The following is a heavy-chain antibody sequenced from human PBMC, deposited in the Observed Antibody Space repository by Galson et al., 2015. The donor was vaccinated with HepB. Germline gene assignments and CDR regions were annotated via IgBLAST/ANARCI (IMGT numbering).Heavy chain of an antibody. CDR3: AKDPPGGDYYFQGMDV. D-gene: IGHD2-21*02. CDR2: IYSGNT. V-gene: IGHV4-39*07. Sequence: ETLSLTCSVSGGSISSSNYFWAWIRQPPGGGLEWIGSIYSGNTYYNPSLKSRVNISADTSKSQISLKLSSVTAADTAIYYGAKDPPGGDYYFQGMDVWGQGTTVTVSS. J-gene: IGHJ6*02. CDR1: GGSISSSNYF.